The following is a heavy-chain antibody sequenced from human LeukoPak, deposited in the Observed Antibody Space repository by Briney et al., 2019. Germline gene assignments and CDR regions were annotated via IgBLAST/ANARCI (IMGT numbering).Heavy chain of an antibody. V-gene: IGHV3-30*02. CDR1: GFIFTDYG. CDR3: ASSKRLAYFYLDV. CDR2: VRYDGGNK. J-gene: IGHJ6*03. D-gene: IGHD6-6*01. Sequence: GGSLRLSCVTSGFIFTDYGMHWVRQAPGKGLEWVAFVRYDGGNKYYADSVKGRFTISRDNSKNTLYLQMSSLRTEDTAVCYCASSKRLAYFYLDVWGKGTTVTVSS.